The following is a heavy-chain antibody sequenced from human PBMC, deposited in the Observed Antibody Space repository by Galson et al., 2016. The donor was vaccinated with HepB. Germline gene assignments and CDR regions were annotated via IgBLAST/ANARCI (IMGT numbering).Heavy chain of an antibody. CDR1: GDSVSSNSAG. Sequence: CAISGDSVSSNSAGWNWIRQSPSRGLEWLGRTFYRSNWQNDYAESVKSRIGINPDTSKNQFSLHLNSVTPEDTAVYYCARSYLLGRGFGWWGQGTLVTVSS. V-gene: IGHV6-1*01. CDR3: ARSYLLGRGFGW. CDR2: TFYRSNWQN. D-gene: IGHD7-27*01. J-gene: IGHJ4*02.